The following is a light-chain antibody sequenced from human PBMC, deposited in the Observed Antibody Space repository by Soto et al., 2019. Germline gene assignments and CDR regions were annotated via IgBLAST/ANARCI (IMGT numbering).Light chain of an antibody. Sequence: DIQMTQSPSSLSASVGDRVTMSCRASLDIGTFLSWYQKKPGKAPRLLIFSAFSLQSGVSSRFSGSGSATHFTLTIRNLQPEDFATYYCQQTFSPPLIFGGGTNVDIK. CDR3: QQTFSPPLI. CDR2: SAF. V-gene: IGKV1-39*01. J-gene: IGKJ4*01. CDR1: LDIGTF.